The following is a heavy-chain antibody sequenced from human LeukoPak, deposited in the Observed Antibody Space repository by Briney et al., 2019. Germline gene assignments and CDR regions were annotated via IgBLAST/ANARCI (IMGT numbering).Heavy chain of an antibody. D-gene: IGHD5-24*01. Sequence: GESLKISCRGSGYIVSTYWVGWVRQMPGKGLEWMGIMYPGDSDTRYSPSFQGQFTISADKSISTAYLQWSSLKASDTAMYYCARRDGYNMGAFDIWGQGTMVTVSS. CDR3: ARRDGYNMGAFDI. J-gene: IGHJ3*02. CDR2: MYPGDSDT. CDR1: GYIVSTYW. V-gene: IGHV5-51*01.